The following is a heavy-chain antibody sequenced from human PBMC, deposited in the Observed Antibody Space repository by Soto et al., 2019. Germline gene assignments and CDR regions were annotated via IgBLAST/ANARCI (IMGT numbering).Heavy chain of an antibody. CDR2: INPSGGST. J-gene: IGHJ6*02. Sequence: ASVKVSCKASGYTFTSYYMHWVRQAPGQGLEWMGIINPSGGSTSYAQKFQGRVTMTRDTSTSTVYMELSSLRSEDTAVYYCAREVSITIFGVAPDYYGLDVRGQGTTVTVSS. CDR3: AREVSITIFGVAPDYYGLDV. V-gene: IGHV1-46*01. D-gene: IGHD3-3*01. CDR1: GYTFTSYY.